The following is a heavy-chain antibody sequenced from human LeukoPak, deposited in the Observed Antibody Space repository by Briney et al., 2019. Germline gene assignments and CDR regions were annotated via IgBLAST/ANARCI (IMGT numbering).Heavy chain of an antibody. Sequence: PSETLSLTCTVSGGSISSYYWTWIRQPPGKGLEWIGAIYYTGSTNYNPSLKSRVSISVDMSKSPFSLKLSSVTAADTAVYYCASAYCSGGNCYYFDYCGQGTLVPVSS. CDR3: ASAYCSGGNCYYFDY. D-gene: IGHD2-15*01. V-gene: IGHV4-59*01. J-gene: IGHJ4*02. CDR1: GGSISSYY. CDR2: IYYTGST.